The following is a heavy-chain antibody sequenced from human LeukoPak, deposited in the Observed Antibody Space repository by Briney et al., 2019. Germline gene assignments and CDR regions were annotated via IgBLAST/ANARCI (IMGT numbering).Heavy chain of an antibody. CDR2: ISGSGHTT. CDR3: AKDYYDSGSYYYPFDY. V-gene: IGHV3-23*01. J-gene: IGHJ4*02. CDR1: GFTFSSYA. D-gene: IGHD3-10*01. Sequence: GGSLRLSCAASGFTFSSYAMSWVRQAPGKGLEWVSGISGSGHTTYYADSVRGRFTISRDNSKNTLYLQMNSLRAEDTAVYYCAKDYYDSGSYYYPFDYWGQGTLVTVSS.